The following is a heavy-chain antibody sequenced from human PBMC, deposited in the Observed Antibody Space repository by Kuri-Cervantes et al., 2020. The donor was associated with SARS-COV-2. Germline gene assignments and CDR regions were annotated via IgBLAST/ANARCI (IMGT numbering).Heavy chain of an antibody. Sequence: SQTLSLTCAVYGGSFSGYYWSWIRQPPGKGLEWIGEINHSGSTNYNPSLKSRVTISVDTSENQFSLKLSSVTAADTAVYYCARGRQFWDIVVVVAARWFDPWGQGTLVTVSS. CDR3: ARGRQFWDIVVVVAARWFDP. CDR2: INHSGST. D-gene: IGHD2-15*01. V-gene: IGHV4-34*01. J-gene: IGHJ5*02. CDR1: GGSFSGYY.